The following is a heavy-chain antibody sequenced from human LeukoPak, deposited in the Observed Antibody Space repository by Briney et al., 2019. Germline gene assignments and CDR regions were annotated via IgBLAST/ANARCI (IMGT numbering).Heavy chain of an antibody. V-gene: IGHV4-39*01. CDR3: HFKYCSSTSCFYYFDY. CDR2: IYYSGST. Sequence: SETLSLTGTVSGGSISSSSHYWGWIRQPPGKGLEWIGSIYYSGSTYYNPSLKSRVTISVDTSKNQFSMKLSSVTAADTAVYYCHFKYCSSTSCFYYFDYWGQGTLVTVSS. J-gene: IGHJ4*02. CDR1: GGSISSSSHY. D-gene: IGHD2-2*01.